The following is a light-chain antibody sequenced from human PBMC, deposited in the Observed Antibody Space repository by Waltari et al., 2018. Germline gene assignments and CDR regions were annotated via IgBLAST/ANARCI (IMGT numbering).Light chain of an antibody. CDR3: CSYAGSYTFL. CDR2: EVT. J-gene: IGLJ2*01. CDR1: SSDIGGYYY. V-gene: IGLV2-11*01. Sequence: QAALTQPRSVSGSPGQSVTISCTGTSSDIGGYYYVPCYQQHPGTAPKLMIYEVTKRPSGVSDRFSGSKSGNTASLTISGLQAEDEADYYCCSYAGSYTFLFGGGTRLTVL.